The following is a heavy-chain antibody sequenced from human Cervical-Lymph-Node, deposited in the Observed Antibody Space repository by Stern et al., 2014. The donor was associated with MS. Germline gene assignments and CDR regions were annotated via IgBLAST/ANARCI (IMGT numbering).Heavy chain of an antibody. CDR1: GYSFTANW. Sequence: EVQLVESGAEVKKPGESLKISCKGSGYSFTANWIAWVRQMPGKGLEWMGIIYPGDSDTRYSPSSQGSVTIAADKSISTAYLQWSSLKASDTAMYYCARDYGDYAFDYWGQGTLVTVSS. V-gene: IGHV5-51*01. J-gene: IGHJ4*02. CDR3: ARDYGDYAFDY. CDR2: IYPGDSDT. D-gene: IGHD4-17*01.